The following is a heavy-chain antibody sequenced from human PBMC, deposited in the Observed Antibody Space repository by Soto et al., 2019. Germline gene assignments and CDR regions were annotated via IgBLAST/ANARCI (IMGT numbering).Heavy chain of an antibody. Sequence: QVYLVQSGAEVKKPGASVKVSCQGSGYAFTTYGITWVRQAPGQGLEWMGWISAHNGNTNYAQKLQGRVTVTRATSTSTAYMELRSLRYDDTAVYYCARGRYGDYWGQGNLVTVSS. D-gene: IGHD1-1*01. V-gene: IGHV1-18*01. CDR3: ARGRYGDY. CDR2: ISAHNGNT. CDR1: GYAFTTYG. J-gene: IGHJ4*02.